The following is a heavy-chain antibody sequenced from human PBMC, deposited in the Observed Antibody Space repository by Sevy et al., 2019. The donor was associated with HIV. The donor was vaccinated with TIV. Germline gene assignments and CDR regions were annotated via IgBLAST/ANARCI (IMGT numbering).Heavy chain of an antibody. CDR1: GFTFSTYT. CDR2: ISGSGGST. CDR3: AKGDSTFYGLDV. Sequence: GGCLRLSCAASGFTFSTYTMNWVRQAPGKGLEWVSAISGSGGSTYYADSVKGRFTISRDKSKNTLFLQMNSLRAEVTAVYYCAKGDSTFYGLDVWGQGTTVTVSS. J-gene: IGHJ6*02. D-gene: IGHD6-13*01. V-gene: IGHV3-23*01.